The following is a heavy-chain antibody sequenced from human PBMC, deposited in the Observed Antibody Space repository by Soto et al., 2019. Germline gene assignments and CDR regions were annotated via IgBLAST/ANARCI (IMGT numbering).Heavy chain of an antibody. V-gene: IGHV1-3*01. J-gene: IGHJ5*02. CDR3: ARDYYYDSSGADNNWFDP. CDR2: INAGNGKT. D-gene: IGHD3-22*01. CDR1: GYTFTSYA. Sequence: ASVKVSCKASGYTFTSYAMHWVRQAPGQRLEWMGWINAGNGKTKYSQKFQGRVTITADKSTSTAYMELSSLRSEDTAVYYFARDYYYDSSGADNNWFDPWGQGTQVTVSS.